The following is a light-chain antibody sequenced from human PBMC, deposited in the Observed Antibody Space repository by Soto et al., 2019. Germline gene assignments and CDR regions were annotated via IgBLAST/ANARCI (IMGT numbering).Light chain of an antibody. Sequence: QSALTQPASVSGSPGQSITISCTGTSSDVGGYNYVSWYQHHPGKAPKLIIYEVNNRPSGGSNRVSGSKSGNTASLTISGLQAEDEADYYCSSYTTSSTLVFGGGTKLTVL. CDR2: EVN. V-gene: IGLV2-14*01. CDR3: SSYTTSSTLV. CDR1: SSDVGGYNY. J-gene: IGLJ3*02.